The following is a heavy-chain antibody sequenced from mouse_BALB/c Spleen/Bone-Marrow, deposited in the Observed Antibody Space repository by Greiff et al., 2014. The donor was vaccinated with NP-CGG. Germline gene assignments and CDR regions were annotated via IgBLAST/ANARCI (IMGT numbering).Heavy chain of an antibody. CDR3: TRSGPGFAY. J-gene: IGHJ3*01. Sequence: QVQLQQSGAELVKPGASLKLSCKASGYTFTNYFMYWVKQRPGQGLEWIGETNPNNGGTNFNENFKSKATLTLDKSSSTAYMQLSSLTSEDSAVYYCTRSGPGFAYWGHGTLVTVSA. CDR1: GYTFTNYF. CDR2: TNPNNGGT. V-gene: IGHV1S81*02.